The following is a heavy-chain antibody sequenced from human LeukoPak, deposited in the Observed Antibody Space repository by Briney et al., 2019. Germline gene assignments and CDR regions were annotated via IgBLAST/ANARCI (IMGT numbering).Heavy chain of an antibody. J-gene: IGHJ3*02. D-gene: IGHD5-24*01. Sequence: SETLSLTCTVSGGSINSSDYRWSWIRLPAGKGLEWIGRIYITGSTNYNPSLKSRVTMSVDTSKNQFSLRLNSMTAADTAVYYCARGSPVEAFDIWGQGTMVTVSS. CDR1: GGSINSSDYR. CDR3: ARGSPVEAFDI. V-gene: IGHV4-61*02. CDR2: IYITGST.